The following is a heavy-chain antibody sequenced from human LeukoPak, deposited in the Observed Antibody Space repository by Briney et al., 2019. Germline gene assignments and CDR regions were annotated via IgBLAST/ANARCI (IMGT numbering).Heavy chain of an antibody. D-gene: IGHD2-2*02. V-gene: IGHV1-2*02. CDR3: ATLGYCSSTSCYTVDY. Sequence: GASVKVSCKASGYTFTGYYMHWVRQAPGQGLEWMGWINPSSGGTNYAQKFQGRVTMTRDTSISTAYMELSRLRSDDTAVYYCATLGYCSSTSCYTVDYWGQGTLVTVSS. CDR2: INPSSGGT. J-gene: IGHJ4*02. CDR1: GYTFTGYY.